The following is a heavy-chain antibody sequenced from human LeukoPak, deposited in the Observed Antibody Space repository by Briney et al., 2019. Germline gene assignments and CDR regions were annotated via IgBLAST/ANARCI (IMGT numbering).Heavy chain of an antibody. Sequence: ASVKVSCKASGYTFTGYYMHWVRQAPGQGLEWTGWINPNSGGTNYAQKFQGRVTMTRDTSISTAYMELSRLRSDDTAVYYCARGPLTTVTTDYWGQGTLVTVSS. CDR1: GYTFTGYY. J-gene: IGHJ4*02. CDR2: INPNSGGT. V-gene: IGHV1-2*02. D-gene: IGHD4-11*01. CDR3: ARGPLTTVTTDY.